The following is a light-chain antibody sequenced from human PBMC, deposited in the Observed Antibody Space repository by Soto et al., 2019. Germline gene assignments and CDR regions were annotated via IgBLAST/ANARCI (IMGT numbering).Light chain of an antibody. CDR3: QQYGSSPPGIT. V-gene: IGKV3-20*01. CDR1: QSVSSSY. Sequence: EIVLTQSPGTLSLSPGERATLSCRTSQSVSSSYLAWYQQKPGQAPRLLIYGASTRATGIPDRFSGSASGTDFTLTISRLEPEDFAVYYCQQYGSSPPGITFGGGTNVEIK. J-gene: IGKJ4*01. CDR2: GAS.